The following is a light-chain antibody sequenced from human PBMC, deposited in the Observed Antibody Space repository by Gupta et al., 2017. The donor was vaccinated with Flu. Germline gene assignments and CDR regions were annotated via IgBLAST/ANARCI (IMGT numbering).Light chain of an antibody. CDR2: EDN. CDR1: ALPQKY. J-gene: IGLJ2*01. CDR3: YSTDSSGNHRGL. V-gene: IGLV3-10*01. Sequence: SYELTQPPSVSVSPGQTARLTCSGDALPQKYAYWYQQKSGQAPVLVIYEDNKRPSGIPERFSGSSSGTMVTLTSSGAQVEDEADYYCYSTDSSGNHRGLFGGGTKLTVL.